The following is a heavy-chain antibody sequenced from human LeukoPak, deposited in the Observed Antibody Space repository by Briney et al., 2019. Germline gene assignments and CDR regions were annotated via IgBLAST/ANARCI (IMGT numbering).Heavy chain of an antibody. J-gene: IGHJ6*02. Sequence: SETLSLTCTVSGGSISSYYWSWIRQPPGKGLEWIGYIYYSGSTNYNPSLKSRVTISVDTSKNQFSLKLSSVTAADTAEYYCARSKGYYYYGMDVWGQGTTVTVSS. CDR2: IYYSGST. CDR3: ARSKGYYYYGMDV. CDR1: GGSISSYY. V-gene: IGHV4-59*01.